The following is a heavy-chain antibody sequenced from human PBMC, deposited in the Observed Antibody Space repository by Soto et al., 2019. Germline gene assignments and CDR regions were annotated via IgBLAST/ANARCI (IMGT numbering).Heavy chain of an antibody. J-gene: IGHJ4*02. V-gene: IGHV3-21*06. CDR3: ARDGLSFGGD. CDR1: GFTFGSFT. Sequence: EVHLVEAGGGLVKPGESLTLSCAASGFTFGSFTLNWVRQAPGKGLEWVSSISSSSAYIYYAESVKGRVTNSRDNARSTRYLQMNSLSLDHTAVYFCARDGLSFGGDWGQGTLVAVSS. D-gene: IGHD3-16*01. CDR2: ISSSSAYI.